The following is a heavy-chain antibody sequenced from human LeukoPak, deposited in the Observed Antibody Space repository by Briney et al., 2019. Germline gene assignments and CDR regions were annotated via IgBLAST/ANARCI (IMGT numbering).Heavy chain of an antibody. CDR3: ARGDFWSGAPTD. CDR1: GGSISRYY. V-gene: IGHV4-59*01. J-gene: IGHJ4*02. D-gene: IGHD3-3*01. Sequence: SETLSLTCTVSGGSISRYYWSWIRQPLGTGLEWIGYIYYTGRADYNPSLKSRVSMSVDTSKNQFSLRVNSMTAADTAVYCCARGDFWSGAPTDWGQGTLVTVSS. CDR2: IYYTGRA.